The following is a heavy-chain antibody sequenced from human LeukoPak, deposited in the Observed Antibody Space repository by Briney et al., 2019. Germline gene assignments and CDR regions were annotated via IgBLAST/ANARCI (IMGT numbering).Heavy chain of an antibody. CDR1: GFTFSSYS. V-gene: IGHV3-21*01. CDR3: ARDLVDTEVFGR. CDR2: ISSSSSYI. J-gene: IGHJ4*02. Sequence: GGSLRLSCAASGFTFSSYSMNWVRQAPGKGLEWVSSISSSSSYIYYADSVKGRFTISRDNAKNSLYLQMNSLRAEDTAVYYCARDLVDTEVFGRWGQGTLVTVSS. D-gene: IGHD5-18*01.